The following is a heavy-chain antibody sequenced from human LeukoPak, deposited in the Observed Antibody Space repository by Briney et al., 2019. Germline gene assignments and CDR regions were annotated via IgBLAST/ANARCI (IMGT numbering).Heavy chain of an antibody. CDR3: VVRGVISSVDY. D-gene: IGHD3-10*01. CDR1: GFTFSSYG. V-gene: IGHV3-30*03. J-gene: IGHJ4*02. CDR2: IPYDGSNK. Sequence: QPGRSLRLSCAASGFTFSSYGMHWVRQAPGKGLEWVAVIPYDGSNKYYADSVKGRLTISRDNSKNTLYLQMNSLRAEDTAVYYCVVRGVISSVDYWGQGTLVTVSS.